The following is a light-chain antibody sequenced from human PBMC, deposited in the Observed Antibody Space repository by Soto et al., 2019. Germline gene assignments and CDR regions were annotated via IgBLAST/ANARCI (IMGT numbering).Light chain of an antibody. Sequence: EIVLTQSPGTLSLSPGERATLSCRASQSVTSDYLAWYQQKPGQAPRLLIYGASSRATGIPDRFSGSGSGTDFTLTLSRLEPEDFAVYYCQHYASSPRTFGQGTKVEI. CDR3: QHYASSPRT. CDR1: QSVTSDY. V-gene: IGKV3-20*01. CDR2: GAS. J-gene: IGKJ1*01.